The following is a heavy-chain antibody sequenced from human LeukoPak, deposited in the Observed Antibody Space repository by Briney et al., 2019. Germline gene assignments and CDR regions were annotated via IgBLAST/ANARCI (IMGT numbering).Heavy chain of an antibody. CDR3: AREMSGVRPYGMDV. D-gene: IGHD4-23*01. J-gene: IGHJ6*02. Sequence: PGRSLRLSCTASGFTFGDYAMSWVRQAPGKGLEWVSYISSSGSTIYYADSVKGRFTISRDNAKNSLYLQMNSLRAEDTAVYYCAREMSGVRPYGMDVWGQGTTVTVSS. V-gene: IGHV3-48*03. CDR1: GFTFGDYA. CDR2: ISSSGSTI.